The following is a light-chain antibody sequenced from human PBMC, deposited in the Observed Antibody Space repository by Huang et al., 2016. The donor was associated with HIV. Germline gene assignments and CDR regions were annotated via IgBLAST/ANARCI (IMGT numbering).Light chain of an antibody. CDR2: AAS. Sequence: DIQMTQSPSSLSASVGDRFTITCRASQSISSYLNWYQQKPGKAPKLLIYAASSLQSGFPSRFSGIGSGTDFTLTFSSLQPEDFATYYCQQSYSSRWTFGQGTKVEIK. V-gene: IGKV1-39*01. CDR1: QSISSY. CDR3: QQSYSSRWT. J-gene: IGKJ1*01.